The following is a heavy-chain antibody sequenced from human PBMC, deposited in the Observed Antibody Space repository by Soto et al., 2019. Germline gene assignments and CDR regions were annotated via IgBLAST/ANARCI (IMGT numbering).Heavy chain of an antibody. D-gene: IGHD6-6*01. J-gene: IGHJ4*02. Sequence: PGGSLRLSCGAFGFTFCSYGVNWVGRAPGKGVGWVAVIWYNERHKNYADSEKGRFTITRDNSKNTLYLQMNSRRADDTAIYYCARDRAEQYSSPSGGWDLDNWGQGTLVTVSS. CDR2: IWYNERHK. CDR3: ARDRAEQYSSPSGGWDLDN. CDR1: GFTFCSYG. V-gene: IGHV3-33*01.